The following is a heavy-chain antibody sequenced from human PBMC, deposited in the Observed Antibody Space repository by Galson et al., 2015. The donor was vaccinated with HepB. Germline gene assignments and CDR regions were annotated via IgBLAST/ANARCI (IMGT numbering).Heavy chain of an antibody. Sequence: SETLSLTCTVSGGSIGTYYWSWIRQPPGKGLEWIGYIYYSGSTNYNPSLKSRVTISVDTSKNQFSLKLSSVTAADTAVYYCARAILRDCSGGSCPFFDYWGQGTLVTVSS. V-gene: IGHV4-59*01. J-gene: IGHJ4*02. CDR1: GGSIGTYY. CDR3: ARAILRDCSGGSCPFFDY. CDR2: IYYSGST. D-gene: IGHD2-15*01.